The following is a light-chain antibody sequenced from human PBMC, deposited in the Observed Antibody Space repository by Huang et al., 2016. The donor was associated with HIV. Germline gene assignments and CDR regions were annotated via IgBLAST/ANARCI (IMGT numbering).Light chain of an antibody. CDR3: QQYNKWPPVT. CDR1: QSVSSN. J-gene: IGKJ4*01. CDR2: GAS. V-gene: IGKV3-15*01. Sequence: EIVMTQSPATLSVSPGERATLSCRASQSVSSNLAWYQQKPGQAPRLLIYGASTRATGVPARFSGSGSGTEVTLTISSRQSEDFAVYYCQQYNKWPPVTFGGGTKVEIK.